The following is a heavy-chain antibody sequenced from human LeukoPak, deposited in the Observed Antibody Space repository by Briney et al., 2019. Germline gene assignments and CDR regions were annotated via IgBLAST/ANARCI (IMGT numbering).Heavy chain of an antibody. D-gene: IGHD3-10*01. CDR3: ARDAVLDGSPYDY. CDR2: INPSGGGT. V-gene: IGHV1-46*01. CDR1: GYTFTSYY. J-gene: IGHJ4*02. Sequence: ASVKVCCKASGYTFTSYYMHWVRQAPGQGLEWMGIINPSGGGTSYAQKFQGRVTMTRDTSTSTVYMELSSLRSEDTAVYYCARDAVLDGSPYDYWGQGTLVTVSS.